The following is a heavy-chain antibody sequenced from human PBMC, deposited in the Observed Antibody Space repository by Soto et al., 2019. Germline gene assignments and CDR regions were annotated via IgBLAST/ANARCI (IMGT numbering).Heavy chain of an antibody. Sequence: LSLTCAVYGGSFSGYYWSWIRQPPGKGLEWIGEINHSGSTNYNPSLKSRVTISVDTSKNQFSLKLSSVTAADTAVYYCARGFRTAARYYYYGMDVWGQGTTVTVSS. D-gene: IGHD6-6*01. CDR2: INHSGST. CDR1: GGSFSGYY. J-gene: IGHJ6*02. V-gene: IGHV4-34*01. CDR3: ARGFRTAARYYYYGMDV.